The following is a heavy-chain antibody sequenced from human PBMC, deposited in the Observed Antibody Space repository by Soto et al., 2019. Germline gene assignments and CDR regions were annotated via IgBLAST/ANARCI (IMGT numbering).Heavy chain of an antibody. CDR1: GGSIRSYY. Sequence: SETLSLTCTVSGGSIRSYYWSWIWQPAGKPLEWIGRIYTSGTTNYNPSLKSRVTMSVDTSKNQFSLELTSVTAADTAIYYCAREGASGFGMDVWGQGTTVTVSS. D-gene: IGHD1-26*01. CDR2: IYTSGTT. CDR3: AREGASGFGMDV. V-gene: IGHV4-4*07. J-gene: IGHJ6*02.